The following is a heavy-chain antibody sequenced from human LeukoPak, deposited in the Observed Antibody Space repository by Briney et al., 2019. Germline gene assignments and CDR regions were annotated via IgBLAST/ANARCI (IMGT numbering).Heavy chain of an antibody. D-gene: IGHD2-8*01. Sequence: SVKVSCKASGGTFSSYAISWVRQAPGQGLEWMGGIIPLFGTANYAQKLQGRVTITADESTSTAYMELSSLRSEDTAVYYCARARGRYCTNGVCYWPYFDYWGQGTLVTVSS. V-gene: IGHV1-69*01. CDR3: ARARGRYCTNGVCYWPYFDY. CDR1: GGTFSSYA. CDR2: IIPLFGTA. J-gene: IGHJ4*02.